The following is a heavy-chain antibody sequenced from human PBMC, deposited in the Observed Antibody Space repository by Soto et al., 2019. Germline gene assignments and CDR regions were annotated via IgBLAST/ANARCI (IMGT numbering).Heavy chain of an antibody. J-gene: IGHJ4*02. CDR2: IYYSGST. D-gene: IGHD3-10*01. CDR1: GGSISSYY. CDR3: ARLLKVRGDYY. Sequence: SETLSLTCTVSGGSISSYYWSWIRQPPGKGLEWIGYIYYSGSTNYNPSLKSRVTISVGTSKNQFSLKLSSVTAADTAVYYCARLLKVRGDYYWAQRTLVTVSA. V-gene: IGHV4-59*01.